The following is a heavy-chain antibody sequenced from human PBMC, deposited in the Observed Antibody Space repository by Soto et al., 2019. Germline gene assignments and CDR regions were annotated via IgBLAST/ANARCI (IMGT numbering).Heavy chain of an antibody. CDR2: SYYSGTT. J-gene: IGHJ3*01. CDR3: AREGLTTVWGVSHESFDV. V-gene: IGHV4-59*01. D-gene: IGHD3-10*01. Sequence: SETLSLTYDVSGVSISDYHWSWIRQPPGKGLEWIGYSYYSGTTNYNPSLQSRVTISVDTSNKLSLRLTSVTAADTAVYYCAREGLTTVWGVSHESFDVWGHGTMVTVSS. CDR1: GVSISDYH.